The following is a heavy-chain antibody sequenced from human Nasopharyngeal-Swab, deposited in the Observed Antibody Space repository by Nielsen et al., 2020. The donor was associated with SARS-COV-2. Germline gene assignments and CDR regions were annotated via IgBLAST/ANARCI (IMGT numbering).Heavy chain of an antibody. Sequence: ETLSLTCVASGFTFGNYWMHWVRQVPGKGLVWVSHINADGSSTTYADSVKGRFTISRDNAKNTLYLQMDNLRAEDTAVYYCTRLTYYYDSSSGGWGQGTLVTVSS. J-gene: IGHJ4*02. D-gene: IGHD3-22*01. CDR2: INADGSST. V-gene: IGHV3-74*01. CDR3: TRLTYYYDSSSGG. CDR1: GFTFGNYW.